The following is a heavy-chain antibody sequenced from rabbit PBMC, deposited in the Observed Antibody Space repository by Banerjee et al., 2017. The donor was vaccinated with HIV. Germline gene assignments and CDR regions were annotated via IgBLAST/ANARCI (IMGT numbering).Heavy chain of an antibody. V-gene: IGHV1S45*01. CDR2: IYAGSSGST. J-gene: IGHJ4*01. Sequence: QEQLVESGGGLVTPGGTLTLTCKASGIDFSSYYMCWVRQAPGKGLEWIACIYAGSSGSTGYASWAKGRFTISKTSSTTVTLQMTSLTAADTATYFCARGVGYIGYAYATLWGPGTLVTVS. CDR3: ARGVGYIGYAYATL. CDR1: GIDFSSYY. D-gene: IGHD6-1*01.